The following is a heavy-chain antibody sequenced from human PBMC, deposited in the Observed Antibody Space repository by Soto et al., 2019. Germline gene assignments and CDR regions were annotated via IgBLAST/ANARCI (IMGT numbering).Heavy chain of an antibody. CDR1: GDSVSISSGA. CDR2: TYYRSKWYN. CDR3: AQDPGYSLDY. Sequence: QVQLQQSGPGLVKPSQTLSLTCTISGDSVSISSGAWNWIRQSPSRGLEWLGRTYYRSKWYNDYAVSVKSRIKITPDTSKNQSSLQLNSVTHEHTAVYYCAQDPGYSLDYWGQGTLVTVSS. V-gene: IGHV6-1*01. D-gene: IGHD5-18*01. J-gene: IGHJ4*02.